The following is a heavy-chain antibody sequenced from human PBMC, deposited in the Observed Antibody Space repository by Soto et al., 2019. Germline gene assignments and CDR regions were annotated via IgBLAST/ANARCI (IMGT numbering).Heavy chain of an antibody. J-gene: IGHJ4*02. D-gene: IGHD6-6*01. CDR2: IYSDGTT. Sequence: EVQVLESGGGLVQPGGSLRLSCTASGFTFSAYAMNWVRQAPGKGLEWVSIIYSDGTTYYADSVKGRFTISRDNFKNTLYLQMNNLRAEDTAVYYCAILSNWGQGTLVTVSS. V-gene: IGHV3-23*03. CDR1: GFTFSAYA. CDR3: AILSN.